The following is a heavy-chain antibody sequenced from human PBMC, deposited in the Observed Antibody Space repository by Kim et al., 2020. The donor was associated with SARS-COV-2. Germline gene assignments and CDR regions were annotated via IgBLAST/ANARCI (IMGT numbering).Heavy chain of an antibody. CDR1: GFTFSSYG. Sequence: GGSLRLSCAASGFTFSSYGMHWVRQAPGKGLEWVAVIWYDGSNKYYADSVKGRFTISRDNSKNTLYLQMNSLRAEDTAVYYCARGGNYDFWRMHFDYWGQGTLVTVSS. J-gene: IGHJ4*02. CDR3: ARGGNYDFWRMHFDY. D-gene: IGHD3-3*01. CDR2: IWYDGSNK. V-gene: IGHV3-33*08.